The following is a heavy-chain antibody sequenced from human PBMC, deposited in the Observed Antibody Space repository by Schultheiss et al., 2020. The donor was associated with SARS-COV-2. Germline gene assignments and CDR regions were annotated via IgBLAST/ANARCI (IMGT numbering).Heavy chain of an antibody. Sequence: GGSLRLSCAASGFTFSGSAMHWVRQASGKGLEWVSAISGSGGSTYYADSVKGRFTISRDNSKNTLFLQMNSLRAEDTAVYYCAAVDHGNDYWGQGGLVTVSS. CDR3: AAVDHGNDY. J-gene: IGHJ4*02. D-gene: IGHD1-14*01. V-gene: IGHV3-23*01. CDR2: ISGSGGST. CDR1: GFTFSGSA.